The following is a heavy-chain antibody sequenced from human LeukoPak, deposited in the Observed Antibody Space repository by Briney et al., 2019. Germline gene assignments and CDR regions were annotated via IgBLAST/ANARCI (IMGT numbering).Heavy chain of an antibody. D-gene: IGHD3-10*01. CDR1: GGTFSSYA. V-gene: IGHV1-69*13. J-gene: IGHJ3*02. Sequence: ASVKVSCKASGGTFSSYAISWVRQAPGQGLEWMGGIIPIFGTANYAQKFQGRVTITADESTSTAYMELSSLRSEDTAVYYCARLRLRGVISAFDIWGQGTMVTVSS. CDR2: IIPIFGTA. CDR3: ARLRLRGVISAFDI.